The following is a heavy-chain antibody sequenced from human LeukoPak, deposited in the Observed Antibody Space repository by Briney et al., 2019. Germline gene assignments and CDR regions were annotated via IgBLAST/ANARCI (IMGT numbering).Heavy chain of an antibody. V-gene: IGHV1-2*02. CDR1: GYTFTGYY. CDR3: ARGTPEYSSSWLVDY. D-gene: IGHD6-13*01. J-gene: IGHJ4*02. CDR2: TNPNSGGT. Sequence: GASVKVSCKASGYTFTGYYMHWVRQAPGQGLEWMEWTNPNSGGTNYAQKFQGRVTMTRDTSISTAYMELSRLRSDDTAVYYCARGTPEYSSSWLVDYWGQGTLVTVSS.